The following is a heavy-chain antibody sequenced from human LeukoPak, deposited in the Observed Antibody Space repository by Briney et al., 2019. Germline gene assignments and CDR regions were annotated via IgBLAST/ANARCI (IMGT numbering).Heavy chain of an antibody. CDR1: GGSISSGGYS. CDR2: IYHSGST. V-gene: IGHV4-30-2*01. J-gene: IGHJ4*02. CDR3: ARRSYDSSGYYALDY. Sequence: PSGTLSLTCAVSGGSISSGGYSWSWIRQPPGKGLEWIGYIYHSGSTYYNPSLKSRVTISVDRSKNQFSLKLSSVTAADTAVYYCARRSYDSSGYYALDYWGQGTLVTVSS. D-gene: IGHD3-22*01.